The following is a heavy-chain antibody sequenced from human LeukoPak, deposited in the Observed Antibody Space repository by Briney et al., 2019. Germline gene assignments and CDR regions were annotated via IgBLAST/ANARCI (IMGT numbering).Heavy chain of an antibody. CDR1: GFTFDDYG. CDR2: INWNGGST. Sequence: PGGSLRLSCAASGFTFDDYGMSWVRQAPGKGLEWVSGINWNGGSTGYADSVKGRFTISRDNAKNSLYLQMNSLRAEDTALYYCARRYDYVWGNAFDIWGQGTMVTVSS. CDR3: ARRYDYVWGNAFDI. D-gene: IGHD3-16*01. J-gene: IGHJ3*02. V-gene: IGHV3-20*04.